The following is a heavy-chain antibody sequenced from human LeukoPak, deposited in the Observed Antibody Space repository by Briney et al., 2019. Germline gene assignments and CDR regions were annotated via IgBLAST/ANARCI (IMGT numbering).Heavy chain of an antibody. V-gene: IGHV1-69*04. CDR2: IIPILGIA. CDR3: ATGFGGVIIMDY. J-gene: IGHJ4*02. Sequence: GASVKVSCKASGGTFSSYAISWVRQAPGQGLEWMGRIIPILGIANYAQKFQGRVTMTEDTSTDTAYMELSSLGSEDTAVYYCATGFGGVIIMDYWGQGTLVTVSS. D-gene: IGHD3-3*01. CDR1: GGTFSSYA.